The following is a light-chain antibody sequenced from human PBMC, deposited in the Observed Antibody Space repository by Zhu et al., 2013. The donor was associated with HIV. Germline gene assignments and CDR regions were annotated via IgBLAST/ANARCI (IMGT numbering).Light chain of an antibody. CDR3: QVWDSSSDHVV. V-gene: IGLV3-19*01. Sequence: SSELTQDPAVSVALGQTVRITCQGDNLRSYYVSWYQQKPGQAPLLVIYGENNRPSGIPDRFSGSRSGNTASLTITGAQAEDEADYYCQVWDSSSDHVVFGGGTKLTVL. CDR2: GEN. CDR1: NLRSYY. J-gene: IGLJ3*02.